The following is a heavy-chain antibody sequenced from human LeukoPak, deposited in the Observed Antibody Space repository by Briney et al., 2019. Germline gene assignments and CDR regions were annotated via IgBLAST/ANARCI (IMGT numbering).Heavy chain of an antibody. D-gene: IGHD6-13*01. Sequence: SETLSLTCTVSGVSISTYDWNWIRQPAGKGLEWIGRIYTSGNTKYNPSLKSRVTMSVDTSKNQVSLRLTSVTAADTAVYYCATMYSSMVDYWGQGTLVTVSS. V-gene: IGHV4-4*07. J-gene: IGHJ4*02. CDR2: IYTSGNT. CDR1: GVSISTYD. CDR3: ATMYSSMVDY.